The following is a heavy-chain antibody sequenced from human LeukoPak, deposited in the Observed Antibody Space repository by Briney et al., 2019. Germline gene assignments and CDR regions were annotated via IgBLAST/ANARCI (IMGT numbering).Heavy chain of an antibody. Sequence: GGSLRLSCAASGFSFSSYWMSWVRQAPGKGLEWVANIKQDGSEKDYVDSVKGRFTISRDNAKNSLYLQMNSLRAEDTAVYYCARYCGGDCYGMDVWGQGTTVTVSS. V-gene: IGHV3-7*01. CDR1: GFSFSSYW. D-gene: IGHD2-21*01. J-gene: IGHJ6*02. CDR2: IKQDGSEK. CDR3: ARYCGGDCYGMDV.